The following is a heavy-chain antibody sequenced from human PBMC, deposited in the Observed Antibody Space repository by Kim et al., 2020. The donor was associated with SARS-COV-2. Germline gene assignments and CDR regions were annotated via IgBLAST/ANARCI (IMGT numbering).Heavy chain of an antibody. CDR3: ARRAFPPYYDFWSGYSDGYYDYGMDV. J-gene: IGHJ6*02. CDR1: GGSISSYY. CDR2: IYYSGST. Sequence: SETLSLTCTVSGGSISSYYWSWIRQPPGKGLEWIGYIYYSGSTNYNPSLKSRVTISVDTSKNQFSLKLSSVTAADTAVYYCARRAFPPYYDFWSGYSDGYYDYGMDVWGQGTTVTVSS. V-gene: IGHV4-59*08. D-gene: IGHD3-3*01.